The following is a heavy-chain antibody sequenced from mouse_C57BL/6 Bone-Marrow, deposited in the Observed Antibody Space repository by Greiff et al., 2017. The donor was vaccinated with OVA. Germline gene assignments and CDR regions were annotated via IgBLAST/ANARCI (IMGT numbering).Heavy chain of an antibody. CDR3: AQKVDSSGYGGDY. CDR2: INPYNGGT. D-gene: IGHD3-2*02. CDR1: GYTFTDYY. V-gene: IGHV1-19*01. J-gene: IGHJ2*01. Sequence: EVQLQQPGAELVKPAASVKMSCKASGYTFTDYYMNWVKQSHGKSLEWIGVINPYNGGTSYNQKFKGKATLTVDKSSSTAYMELNSLTSEDSAVYYCAQKVDSSGYGGDYWGQGTTLTVSS.